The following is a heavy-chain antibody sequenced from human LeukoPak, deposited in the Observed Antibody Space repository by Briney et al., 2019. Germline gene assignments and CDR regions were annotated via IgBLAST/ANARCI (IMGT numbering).Heavy chain of an antibody. CDR3: ARDSPNYYDSSGYVF. V-gene: IGHV1-69*13. Sequence: SVKVSCKASGGTFSSYAISWVRQAPGQGLEWMGGIIPIFGTANYAQKFQGRVTITADESTSTAYMELSSLRSEDTAVYYCARDSPNYYDSSGYVFWGQGTLVTVSS. CDR1: GGTFSSYA. J-gene: IGHJ4*02. CDR2: IIPIFGTA. D-gene: IGHD3-22*01.